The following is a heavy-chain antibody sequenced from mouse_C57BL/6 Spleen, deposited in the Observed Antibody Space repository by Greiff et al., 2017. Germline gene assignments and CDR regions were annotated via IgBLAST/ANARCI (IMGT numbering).Heavy chain of an antibody. CDR1: GYTFTSSW. J-gene: IGHJ3*01. CDR3: SIRDEDYEGVDY. Sequence: QVQLQQPGAELVKPGASVKVSCKASGYTFTSSWMHWVKQRPGQGLEWIGRIHPSDSGTHYNPKFKGQATLPVDTSSSTAYMQLSSLTSEDPAVNYWSIRDEDYEGVDYWGQGTPVTVSA. D-gene: IGHD2-4*01. CDR2: IHPSDSGT. V-gene: IGHV1-74*01.